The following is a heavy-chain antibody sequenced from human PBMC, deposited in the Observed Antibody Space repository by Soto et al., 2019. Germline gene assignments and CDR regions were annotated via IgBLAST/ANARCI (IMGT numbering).Heavy chain of an antibody. Sequence: GGSLRLSCVASGFTFITSGMHWARQAPGKGLEWVAIITYDGSDQYYADSVKGRFTISRDNSRNTLYLQMNSLTIDDTAVYYCEKGNPADALWGQGNLVTVPS. J-gene: IGHJ4*02. CDR1: GFTFITSG. D-gene: IGHD2-2*01. V-gene: IGHV3-30*18. CDR2: ITYDGSDQ. CDR3: EKGNPADAL.